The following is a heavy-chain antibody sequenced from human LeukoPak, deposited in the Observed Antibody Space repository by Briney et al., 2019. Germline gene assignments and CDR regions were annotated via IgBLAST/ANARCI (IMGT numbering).Heavy chain of an antibody. Sequence: SETLSLTCTVSGGSISSSSYYWGWIRQPPGKGLEWIGRIYTSGSTNYNPSLKSRVTISVDTSKNQFSLKLSSVTAADTAVYYCARGRSYGDYGDFDYWGQGTLVTVSS. D-gene: IGHD4-17*01. CDR1: GGSISSSSYY. J-gene: IGHJ4*02. V-gene: IGHV4-39*07. CDR2: IYTSGST. CDR3: ARGRSYGDYGDFDY.